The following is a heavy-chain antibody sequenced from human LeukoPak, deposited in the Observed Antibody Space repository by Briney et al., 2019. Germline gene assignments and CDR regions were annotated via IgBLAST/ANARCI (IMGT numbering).Heavy chain of an antibody. D-gene: IGHD3-3*01. J-gene: IGHJ4*02. CDR2: IYYSGST. Sequence: SETLSLTCTVSGGSISSYYWSWIRQPPGKGLEWIGYIYYSGSTNYNPSLKSRVAISVDTSKNQFSLKLSSVTAADTAVYYCARVRGGYYPYYFDYWGQGTLVTVSS. CDR3: ARVRGGYYPYYFDY. CDR1: GGSISSYY. V-gene: IGHV4-59*12.